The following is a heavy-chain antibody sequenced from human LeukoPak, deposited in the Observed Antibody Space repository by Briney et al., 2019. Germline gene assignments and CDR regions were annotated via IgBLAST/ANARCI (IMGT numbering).Heavy chain of an antibody. V-gene: IGHV3-66*02. J-gene: IGHJ4*02. CDR3: ATEGQYYDSSGYPTWTFDS. CDR1: GFTVSSSY. Sequence: PGGSLRLSCAASGFTVSSSYMNWVRQAPGKGLEWVSVIYSGGSTYYADSVKGRFTISRDNSKNTLHLQMNSLRAEDTAVYYCATEGQYYDSSGYPTWTFDSWGQGTLVTVSS. D-gene: IGHD3-22*01. CDR2: IYSGGST.